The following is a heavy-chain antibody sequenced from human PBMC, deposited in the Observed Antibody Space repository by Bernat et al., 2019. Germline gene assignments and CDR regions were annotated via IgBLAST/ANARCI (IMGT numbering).Heavy chain of an antibody. J-gene: IGHJ6*03. CDR2: IWYDGSNK. CDR3: AREGVPSYYYYYYMDV. CDR1: GFTFSSYG. V-gene: IGHV3-33*01. D-gene: IGHD3-10*01. Sequence: QVQLVESGGGVVQPGRFLRLSCAASGFTFSSYGMHWVRQAPGKGLEWVAVIWYDGSNKYYADSVKGRFTISRDNSKNTLYLQMNSLRAEDTAVYYCAREGVPSYYYYYYMDVWGKGTTVTVSS.